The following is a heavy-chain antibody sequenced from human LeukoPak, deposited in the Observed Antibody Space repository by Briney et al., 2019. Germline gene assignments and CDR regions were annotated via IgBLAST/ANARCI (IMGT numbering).Heavy chain of an antibody. Sequence: PGGSLRLSCAASGFTFTSYWMSWVRQAPGKGLEWVANIKQDGTEEYSVDSVKGRFTISRDNAKNSVYLQMNNLRAEDTAVYYCARDKGYYYYYGMEVWGQGTTVTVSS. V-gene: IGHV3-7*01. CDR1: GFTFTSYW. J-gene: IGHJ6*02. CDR2: IKQDGTEE. CDR3: ARDKGYYYYYGMEV.